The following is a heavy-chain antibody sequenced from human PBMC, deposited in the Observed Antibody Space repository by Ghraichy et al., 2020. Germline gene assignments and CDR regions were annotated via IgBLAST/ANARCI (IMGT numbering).Heavy chain of an antibody. CDR3: ASDSTWGSGSYPDY. Sequence: GGSLRLSCTGSGFIFRNYWMHWVRQAPGEGLQWVSRITTDGSTTSYAESVEGRFTVTRDNDKNILFLQMDNLRGDDTAVYYCASDSTWGSGSYPDYWGQGTLVTVSA. J-gene: IGHJ4*02. V-gene: IGHV3-74*01. CDR1: GFIFRNYW. D-gene: IGHD3-16*01. CDR2: ITTDGSTT.